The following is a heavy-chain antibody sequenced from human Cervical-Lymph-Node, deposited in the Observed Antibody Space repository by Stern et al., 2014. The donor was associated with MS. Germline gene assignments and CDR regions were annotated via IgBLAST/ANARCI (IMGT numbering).Heavy chain of an antibody. D-gene: IGHD6-13*01. Sequence: MQLVESGAEVKKPGSSVKVSCKASGGSFSMDSISWVRQAPGQGLEWMVGLAPMFGTSNYAQKFQGRVTTTADVSTSTAYMELTSLRSEDTAVYFCARDQGGIADSWGQGTLVIVSS. CDR1: GGSFSMDS. CDR3: ARDQGGIADS. CDR2: LAPMFGTS. J-gene: IGHJ4*02. V-gene: IGHV1-69*01.